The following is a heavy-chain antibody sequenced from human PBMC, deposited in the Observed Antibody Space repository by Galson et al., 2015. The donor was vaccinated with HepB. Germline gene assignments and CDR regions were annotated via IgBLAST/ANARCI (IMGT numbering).Heavy chain of an antibody. V-gene: IGHV1-3*01. CDR2: INAGNGNT. J-gene: IGHJ4*02. CDR1: GYTFTSYA. Sequence: SAKVSCKASGYTFTSYAMHWVRQAPGQRLEWMGWINAGNGNTKYSQKFQGRVTITRDTSASTAYMELSSLRSEDTAVYYCARGTISSSWANDYWGQGTLVTVSS. D-gene: IGHD6-13*01. CDR3: ARGTISSSWANDY.